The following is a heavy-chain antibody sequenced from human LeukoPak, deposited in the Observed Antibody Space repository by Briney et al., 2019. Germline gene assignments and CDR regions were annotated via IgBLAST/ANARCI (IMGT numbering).Heavy chain of an antibody. CDR2: ISGTGGAT. D-gene: IGHD2-21*01. J-gene: IGHJ5*01. CDR1: GFSFGNYA. V-gene: IGHV3-23*01. CDR3: VKDPRDTYGTNWFVS. Sequence: HPGGSLRLSCVVSGFSFGNYAMSWVRQAPRKGLQWVSQISGTGGATWYAGFARDRFTISRDNSKKTLYLQMSGLRVEDTAMYYCVKDPRDTYGTNWFVSWGQGTLVTVSS.